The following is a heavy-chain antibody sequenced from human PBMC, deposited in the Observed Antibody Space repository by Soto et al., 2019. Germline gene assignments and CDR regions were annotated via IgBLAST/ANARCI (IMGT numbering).Heavy chain of an antibody. CDR3: ARVAGTMIVVVTQDYDY. Sequence: ASVKVSCKASGYTFTSYGISWVRQAPGQGPEWMGWISAYNGNTNYAQKLQGRVTMTTDTSTSTAYMELRSLRSDDTAVYYCARVAGTMIVVVTQDYDYWGQGTLVTVSS. J-gene: IGHJ4*02. CDR2: ISAYNGNT. D-gene: IGHD3-22*01. CDR1: GYTFTSYG. V-gene: IGHV1-18*01.